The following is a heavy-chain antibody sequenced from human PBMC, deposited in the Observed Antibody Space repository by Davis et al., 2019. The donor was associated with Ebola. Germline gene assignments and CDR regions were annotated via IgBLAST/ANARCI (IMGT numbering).Heavy chain of an antibody. CDR2: ISGDGGST. V-gene: IGHV3-43*02. J-gene: IGHJ6*02. D-gene: IGHD3-3*01. CDR1: GFTFDDYA. Sequence: GESLKISCAASGFTFDDYAMHWVRQAPGKGLEWVSLISGDGGSTYYADSVKGRFTISRDNSKNSLYLQMNSLRTEDTALYYCAKDIVRFLGSLASDYYYGMDVWGQGTTVTVSS. CDR3: AKDIVRFLGSLASDYYYGMDV.